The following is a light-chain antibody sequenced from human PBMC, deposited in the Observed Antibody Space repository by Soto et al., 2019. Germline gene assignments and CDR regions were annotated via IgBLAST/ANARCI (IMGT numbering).Light chain of an antibody. V-gene: IGKV4-1*01. CDR2: WAS. Sequence: DIVMTQSPDSLAVYLGERATINCKSSQSVLYSSNNKNYLAWYQQKPGQPPKLLIYWASTRESGVPDRFSGSGSGTDVTLTISSLQAEDVAVYYCQQYYSTLAWSFGQGTKVEIK. CDR3: QQYYSTLAWS. CDR1: QSVLYSSNNKNY. J-gene: IGKJ1*01.